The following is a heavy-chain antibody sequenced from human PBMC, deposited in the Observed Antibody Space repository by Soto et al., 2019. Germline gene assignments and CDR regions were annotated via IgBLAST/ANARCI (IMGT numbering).Heavy chain of an antibody. CDR2: IYWDDDR. D-gene: IGHD4-17*01. CDR3: AHRQRTVYFDY. Sequence: QITLKESGPTLVKPTQTLTLTCTFSAFSLSTSGVGVGWIRQPPGKALEWLALIYWDDDRRYSPSLKSRLTITKDTSKNQVVLTMTNMDPVDTVTYYCAHRQRTVYFDYWGQGTLFTVSS. CDR1: AFSLSTSGVG. V-gene: IGHV2-5*02. J-gene: IGHJ4*02.